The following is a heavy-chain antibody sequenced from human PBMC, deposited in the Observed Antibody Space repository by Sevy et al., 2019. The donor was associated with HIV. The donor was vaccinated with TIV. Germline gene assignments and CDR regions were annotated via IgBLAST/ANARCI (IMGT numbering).Heavy chain of an antibody. CDR1: GFTFSSYR. CDR3: ARAVLEISTWRSDY. D-gene: IGHD1-1*01. V-gene: IGHV3-21*01. J-gene: IGHJ4*02. Sequence: GGSLRLSCAASGFTFSSYRMTWVRQAPGKGLEWVSCISSTSAYINYADSVKGRFTMSRDNAKNLLYLQMNGLRAEDTAVYYCARAVLEISTWRSDYWGQGTLVTVSS. CDR2: ISSTSAYI.